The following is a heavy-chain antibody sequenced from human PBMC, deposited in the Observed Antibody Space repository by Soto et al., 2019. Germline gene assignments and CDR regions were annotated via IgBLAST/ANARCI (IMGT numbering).Heavy chain of an antibody. D-gene: IGHD2-2*01. CDR2: IIPILGIA. J-gene: IGHJ4*02. CDR3: ARSDIVVVNGPFDY. Sequence: ASVKVSCKASGGTFSSYTISWVRQAPGQGLEWMGRIIPILGIANYAQKFQGQVTISADKSISTACLQWSSLKASDTAMYYCARSDIVVVNGPFDYWGQGTLITVSS. V-gene: IGHV1-69*02. CDR1: GGTFSSYT.